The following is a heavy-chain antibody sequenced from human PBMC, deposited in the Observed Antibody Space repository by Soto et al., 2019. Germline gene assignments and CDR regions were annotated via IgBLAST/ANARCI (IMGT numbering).Heavy chain of an antibody. CDR3: ARDDVVVVPAAIQLYYGMDV. CDR1: GGSISSYY. D-gene: IGHD2-2*02. CDR2: IYTCGGT. Sequence: QVQLQESGPGLVKPSETLSLTCTVSGGSISSYYWSWIRQPAGKGLEWIGRIYTCGGTNYNPYLMSRVTMSVDTSKNQFSLKLSSVTAADTAVYYCARDDVVVVPAAIQLYYGMDVWGQWTTVTVSS. J-gene: IGHJ6*02. V-gene: IGHV4-4*07.